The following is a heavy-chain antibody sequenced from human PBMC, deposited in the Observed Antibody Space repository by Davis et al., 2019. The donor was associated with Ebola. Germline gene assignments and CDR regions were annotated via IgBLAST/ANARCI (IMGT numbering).Heavy chain of an antibody. D-gene: IGHD6-13*01. CDR3: ARDGIATFGKVKYYYGMDV. CDR2: ISGSGGST. Sequence: LSLTCAASGFTFASYAMSWVRQAPGKGLEWVSAISGSGGSTYYADSVKGRFTISRDNSKNTLYLQMNSLRVEDTAVYYCARDGIATFGKVKYYYGMDVWGKGTTVTVSS. V-gene: IGHV3-23*01. CDR1: GFTFASYA. J-gene: IGHJ6*04.